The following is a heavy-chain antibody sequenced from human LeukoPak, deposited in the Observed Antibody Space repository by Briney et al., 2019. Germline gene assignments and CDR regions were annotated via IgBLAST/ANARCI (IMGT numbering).Heavy chain of an antibody. CDR3: ARDQYSSSWYIPNY. J-gene: IGHJ4*02. Sequence: GGTLRLSCAASGFTFSSYGMSWVRQAPGKGLEWVSAISGSGGSTYYADSVKGRFTISRDNSKNTLYLQMGSLRAEDMAVYYCARDQYSSSWYIPNYWGQGTLVTVSS. CDR2: ISGSGGST. V-gene: IGHV3-23*01. D-gene: IGHD6-13*01. CDR1: GFTFSSYG.